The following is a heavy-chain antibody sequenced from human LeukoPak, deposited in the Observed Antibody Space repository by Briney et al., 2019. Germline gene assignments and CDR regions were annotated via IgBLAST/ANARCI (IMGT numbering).Heavy chain of an antibody. D-gene: IGHD3-9*01. CDR3: ATGDKGAILTGYNYYFYMDV. CDR2: INGGNGNT. CDR1: GYIFTNYA. J-gene: IGHJ6*03. V-gene: IGHV1-3*03. Sequence: GASVKVSCKASGYIFTNYAMHWVRQAPGQRLEWMGWINGGNGNTKYSQEFQGRVTITRDTSTDTAYMELSSLRSEDTAVYYCATGDKGAILTGYNYYFYMDVWGKGTTVTISS.